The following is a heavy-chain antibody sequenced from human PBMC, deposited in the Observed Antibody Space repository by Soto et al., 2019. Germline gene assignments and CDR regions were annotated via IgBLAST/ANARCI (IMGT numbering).Heavy chain of an antibody. CDR1: GGSISRCY. CDR3: ARSSPSLGYYYYYGMDV. D-gene: IGHD2-2*01. V-gene: IGHV4-59*01. CDR2: IYYSGST. Sequence: SETLSLTCTGSGGSISRCYWSWIRPPPGKGLEWIGYIYYSGSTTYNPSLKRRVTISVDTAKNQFSLKLSSVTAADTAVDYGARSSPSLGYYYYYGMDVWAQGTTVTVS. J-gene: IGHJ6*02.